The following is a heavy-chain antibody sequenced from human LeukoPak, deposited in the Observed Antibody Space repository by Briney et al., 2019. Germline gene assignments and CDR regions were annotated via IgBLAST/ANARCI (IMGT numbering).Heavy chain of an antibody. Sequence: GGSLQISFKGSGYGFTSYWIGWVRQMPGKGLGWMGIIYPGDSNTRYSPSFQGQVTISADKSISTAYLQWSSLKASDTAMYYCARSLGTSSSWYFYYWGQGTLVTVSS. CDR1: GYGFTSYW. V-gene: IGHV5-51*01. CDR3: ARSLGTSSSWYFYY. CDR2: IYPGDSNT. D-gene: IGHD6-13*01. J-gene: IGHJ4*02.